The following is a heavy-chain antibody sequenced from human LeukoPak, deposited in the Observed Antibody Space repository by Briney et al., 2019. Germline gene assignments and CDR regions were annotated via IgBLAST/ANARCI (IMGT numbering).Heavy chain of an antibody. CDR3: ARPYYDSTQWFDP. CDR1: GYTFTGYY. Sequence: VASVKVSCKASGYTFTGYYMHWVRQAPGQGLEWMGWINPNSGGTNYAQKFQGRVTMTRDTSISTAYMELSRLRSDDTAVYYCARPYYDSTQWFDPWGQGTLVTVSS. D-gene: IGHD3-22*01. J-gene: IGHJ5*02. V-gene: IGHV1-2*02. CDR2: INPNSGGT.